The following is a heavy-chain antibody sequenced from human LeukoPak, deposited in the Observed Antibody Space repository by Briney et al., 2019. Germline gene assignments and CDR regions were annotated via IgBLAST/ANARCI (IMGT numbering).Heavy chain of an antibody. J-gene: IGHJ5*02. CDR2: ISYDGGNK. D-gene: IGHD2-15*01. CDR1: GFTFSNYA. V-gene: IGHV3-30*04. CDR3: ARGRVYCCGGSCYSTPNWFDP. Sequence: GGSLRLSCAASGFTFSNYAMHWVRQAPGKGLEWVAVISYDGGNKYYADSLKGRFTISRDNSKNTLYLQMNSLRAEDTALYYCARGRVYCCGGSCYSTPNWFDPWGQGTLVTVSS.